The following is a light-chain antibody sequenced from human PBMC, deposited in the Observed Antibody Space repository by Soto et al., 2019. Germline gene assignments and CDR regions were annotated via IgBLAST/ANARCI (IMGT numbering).Light chain of an antibody. CDR1: QSVSHY. CDR3: QQRSNWPPYT. V-gene: IGKV3-11*01. CDR2: DTS. J-gene: IGKJ2*01. Sequence: EIVLTQSPATLSLSPGESATLSCRANQSVSHYLAWYQQKPGQAPRLLIYDTSNRAAGIPARFSGRGSGTDFTLTISSLEPEDFAVYYCQQRSNWPPYTFGQGTKLELK.